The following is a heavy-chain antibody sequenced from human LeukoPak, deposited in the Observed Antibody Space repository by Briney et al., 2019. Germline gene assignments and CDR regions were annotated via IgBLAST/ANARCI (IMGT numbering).Heavy chain of an antibody. CDR2: INPNSGGT. CDR3: ARVGGVITMVRGAPRRFDY. Sequence: GASVKVSCKASGYTFTGYYMHWVRQAPGQGLEWMGWINPNSGGTNYAQKFQGRVTMTRDTSISTAYMELSRLRSDDTAVYYCARVGGVITMVRGAPRRFDYWGQGTLVTVSS. CDR1: GYTFTGYY. V-gene: IGHV1-2*02. D-gene: IGHD3-10*01. J-gene: IGHJ4*02.